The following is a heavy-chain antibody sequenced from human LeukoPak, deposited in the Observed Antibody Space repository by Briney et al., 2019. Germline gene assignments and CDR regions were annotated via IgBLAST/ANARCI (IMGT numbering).Heavy chain of an antibody. D-gene: IGHD3-9*01. V-gene: IGHV3-48*03. Sequence: QPGGSLRLSCPASGFTFSSYEMNWVRQAPGKGLEWVSYISSSGSTIYYADSVKGRFTISRDNAKNSLYLQMNSLRAEDTAVYYCAREPDYDILTGYSYWGQGTLVTVSS. J-gene: IGHJ4*02. CDR2: ISSSGSTI. CDR3: AREPDYDILTGYSY. CDR1: GFTFSSYE.